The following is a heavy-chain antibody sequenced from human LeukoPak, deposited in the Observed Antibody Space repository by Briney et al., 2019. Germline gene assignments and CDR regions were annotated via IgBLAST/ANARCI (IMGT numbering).Heavy chain of an antibody. CDR1: GFTFSSYW. CDR2: INQDGSEK. V-gene: IGHV3-7*01. J-gene: IGHJ4*02. Sequence: PGGSLRLSCAASGFTFSSYWMSWVRQAPGKGLEWVANINQDGSEKYYVDSVKGRFTISRDNAKNALYLQMNSLRVEDTAVYYCATAPKGSGSVCYFDYWGQGTLVTVSS. D-gene: IGHD3-10*01. CDR3: ATAPKGSGSVCYFDY.